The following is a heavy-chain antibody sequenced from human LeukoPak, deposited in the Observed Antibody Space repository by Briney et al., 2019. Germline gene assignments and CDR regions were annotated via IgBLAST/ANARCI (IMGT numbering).Heavy chain of an antibody. Sequence: SETLSLTCTVSGGSISSSSYYWGWIRQPPGKGLEWIGSIYYSGSTYYNPSLKSRVTISVDTSKNQFSLKLSSVTAVDAAVYYCARQTTVTTHLLFDYWGQGTLVTVSS. D-gene: IGHD4-17*01. J-gene: IGHJ4*02. CDR1: GGSISSSSYY. CDR2: IYYSGST. V-gene: IGHV4-39*01. CDR3: ARQTTVTTHLLFDY.